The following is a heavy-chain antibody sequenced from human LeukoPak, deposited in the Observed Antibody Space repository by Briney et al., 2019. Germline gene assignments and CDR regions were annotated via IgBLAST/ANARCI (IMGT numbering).Heavy chain of an antibody. Sequence: SETLSLTCAVYGGSFGGFYWSWIRQPPGKGLEWIGEINHSGSTNYNPSLKSRVTISVDTSKNQLSLKLSSVTAADTAVYHCARGREFAFYYDSSGYPHWGQGTLVTVSS. D-gene: IGHD3-22*01. V-gene: IGHV4-34*01. CDR3: ARGREFAFYYDSSGYPH. CDR2: INHSGST. CDR1: GGSFGGFY. J-gene: IGHJ4*02.